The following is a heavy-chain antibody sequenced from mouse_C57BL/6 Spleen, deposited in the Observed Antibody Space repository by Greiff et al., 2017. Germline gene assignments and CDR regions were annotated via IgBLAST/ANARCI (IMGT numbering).Heavy chain of an antibody. D-gene: IGHD1-1*01. CDR2: IRNKANNHAT. V-gene: IGHV6-6*01. J-gene: IGHJ1*03. CDR3: TRGGGSSIYWYFDV. CDR1: GFTFSDAW. Sequence: EVKVEESGGGLVQPGGSMKLSCAASGFTFSDAWMDWVRQSPEKGLEWVAEIRNKANNHATYYAESVKGRFTISRDDSKSSVYLQMNSLRAEDTGIYYCTRGGGSSIYWYFDVWGTGTTVTVSS.